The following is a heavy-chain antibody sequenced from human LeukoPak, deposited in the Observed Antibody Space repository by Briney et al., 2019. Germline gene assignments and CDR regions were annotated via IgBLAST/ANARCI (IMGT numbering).Heavy chain of an antibody. CDR1: GGTFSSYA. J-gene: IGHJ6*02. CDR2: IIPIFGTA. CDR3: ARGAYGGLYGMDV. V-gene: IGHV1-69*13. Sequence: GASVKVSCKASGGTFSSYAISWVRQAPGQGLEWMGGIIPIFGTANYAQKFQGRVTITADESTSTVYMELSSLRSEDTAVYYCARGAYGGLYGMDVWGQGTTVTVSS. D-gene: IGHD2-21*01.